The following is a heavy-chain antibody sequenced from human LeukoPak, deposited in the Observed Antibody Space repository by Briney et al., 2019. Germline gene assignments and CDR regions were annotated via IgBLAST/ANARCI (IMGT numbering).Heavy chain of an antibody. D-gene: IGHD1-26*01. Sequence: GGSLRLSCAASGFTFSSYWMSWVRQAPGKGLEWVANIKQDGSEKYYVDSVKGRFTISRDNAKNSLYLQMNSLRAEDTAVYYCARSPDTAGAMGSPPYFDYWGQGTLVTVSS. V-gene: IGHV3-7*05. CDR1: GFTFSSYW. CDR2: IKQDGSEK. J-gene: IGHJ4*02. CDR3: ARSPDTAGAMGSPPYFDY.